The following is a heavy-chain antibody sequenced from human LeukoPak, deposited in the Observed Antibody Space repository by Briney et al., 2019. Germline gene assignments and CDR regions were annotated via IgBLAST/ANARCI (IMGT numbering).Heavy chain of an antibody. J-gene: IGHJ4*02. CDR2: ISSSSSTI. CDR3: ARDGGYSYEIDY. CDR1: GFTFSSYS. V-gene: IGHV3-48*01. D-gene: IGHD5-18*01. Sequence: PGGSLRLSCAASGFTFSSYSMNWVRQAPGKGLEWVSCISSSSSTIYYADSVKGRFTISRDNAKNSLYLQMNSLRAEDTAVYYCARDGGYSYEIDYWGQGTLVTVSS.